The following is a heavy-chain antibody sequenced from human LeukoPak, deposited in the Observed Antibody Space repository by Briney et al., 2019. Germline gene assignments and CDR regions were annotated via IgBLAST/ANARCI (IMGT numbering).Heavy chain of an antibody. Sequence: GGSLRLSCAASGFTVSSNYMSWVRQAPGKGLEWVSVIYSGGSTYYADSVKGRFTISRDNSKNTLYLQMNSLRAEDTAVYYCASMSSVLLWFGESGADAFDIWGQGTMVTVSS. D-gene: IGHD3-10*01. CDR3: ASMSSVLLWFGESGADAFDI. CDR2: IYSGGST. J-gene: IGHJ3*02. CDR1: GFTVSSNY. V-gene: IGHV3-53*01.